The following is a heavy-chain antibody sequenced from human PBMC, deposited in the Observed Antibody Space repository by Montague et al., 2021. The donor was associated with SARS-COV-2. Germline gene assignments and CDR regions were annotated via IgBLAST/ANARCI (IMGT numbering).Heavy chain of an antibody. CDR2: IYDSGNV. V-gene: IGHV4-59*08. Sequence: SETLSLTCSVSGGSIRNYYWSWIRQPPGRGLEWIAYIYDSGNVDYNPSLKSRVPILVDTSKNQFSLKLSSVTAADTAVYYCAARTDYYYYSLDVWGQGTTVTVSS. J-gene: IGHJ6*02. CDR3: AARTDYYYYSLDV. CDR1: GGSIRNYY. D-gene: IGHD1-14*01.